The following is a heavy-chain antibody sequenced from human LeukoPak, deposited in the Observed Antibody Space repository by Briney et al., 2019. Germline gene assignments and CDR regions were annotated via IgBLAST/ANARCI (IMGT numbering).Heavy chain of an antibody. CDR3: APLLGYCSSTSCYRSWFDP. Sequence: VKVSCKASGYTLTGYYMHWVRQAPGQGLEWMGWINPNSGGTNYAQKFQGRVTMTRDTSISTAYMELSRLRSDNTAVYYCAPLLGYCSSTSCYRSWFDPWGQGTLVTVSS. J-gene: IGHJ5*02. V-gene: IGHV1-2*02. D-gene: IGHD2-2*02. CDR1: GYTLTGYY. CDR2: INPNSGGT.